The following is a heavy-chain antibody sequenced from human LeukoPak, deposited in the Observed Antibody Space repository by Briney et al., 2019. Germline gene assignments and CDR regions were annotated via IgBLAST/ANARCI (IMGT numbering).Heavy chain of an antibody. CDR1: GGSISSYY. CDR2: IYYSGST. CDR3: ARGGVAVRQQLDRLWFDP. Sequence: PSETLSLTCTVSGGSISSYYWSWIRQPPGKGLEWIGYIYYSGSTNYNPSLKSRVTISVDTSKNQFSLKRSSVTAADTAVYYCARGGVAVRQQLDRLWFDPWGQGTLVTVSS. D-gene: IGHD6-13*01. J-gene: IGHJ5*02. V-gene: IGHV4-59*01.